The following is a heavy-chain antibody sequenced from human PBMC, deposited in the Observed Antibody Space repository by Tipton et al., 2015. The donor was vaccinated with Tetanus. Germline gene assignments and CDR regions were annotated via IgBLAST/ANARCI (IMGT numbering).Heavy chain of an antibody. Sequence: LRLSCTVSGGSINSPDYSWGWIRQPPGKGLEWIGYIYQSGSTSYNPSLATRVTITAEKSKNPFSLNLRSVTAADTAVYYCARDRGQQFVSDWFDPWGQGTLVTVSS. D-gene: IGHD6-6*01. CDR3: ARDRGQQFVSDWFDP. CDR2: IYQSGST. J-gene: IGHJ5*02. CDR1: GGSINSPDYS. V-gene: IGHV4-30-2*01.